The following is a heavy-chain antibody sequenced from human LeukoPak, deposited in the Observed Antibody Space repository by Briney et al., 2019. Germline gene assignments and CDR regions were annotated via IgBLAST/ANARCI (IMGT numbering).Heavy chain of an antibody. J-gene: IGHJ4*02. CDR2: INSSSSYI. CDR3: ARPTYSSSWRGSRAEFDY. CDR1: GFTFSSYS. Sequence: PGGALRLSFAASGFTFSSYSMNWVPPAPGEGLGWVSSINSSSSYIYYADSVKGRFTISRDNAKNSLYLQMNSLRAEDTAVYYCARPTYSSSWRGSRAEFDYWGQGTLVTVSS. V-gene: IGHV3-21*01. D-gene: IGHD6-13*01.